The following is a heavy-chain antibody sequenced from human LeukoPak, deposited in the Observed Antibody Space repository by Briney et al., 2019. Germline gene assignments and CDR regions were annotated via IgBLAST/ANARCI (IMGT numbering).Heavy chain of an antibody. D-gene: IGHD3-16*01. Sequence: PGGSLRLSCAASGVIFSSYAMIWVRQAPGPGLEWVTVISGSGGSTYYADSVKGRLAISRDNYKNTLYLQMSGPRAEDPAVYYCAKDSGGQRYPPPDFDYWGQGTLVSVSS. CDR2: ISGSGGST. V-gene: IGHV3-23*01. J-gene: IGHJ4*02. CDR1: GVIFSSYA. CDR3: AKDSGGQRYPPPDFDY.